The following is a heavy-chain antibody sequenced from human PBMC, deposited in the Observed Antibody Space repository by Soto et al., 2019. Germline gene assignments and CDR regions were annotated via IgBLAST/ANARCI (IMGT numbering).Heavy chain of an antibody. D-gene: IGHD1-7*01. V-gene: IGHV3-23*02. CDR2: ITGTGGTT. J-gene: IGHJ3*02. CDR1: GFTFTTYS. Sequence: PGGSLRLSCAASGFTFTTYSMTWVRQAPGKGLEWVAHITGTGGTTYYGDSVKGRFTISRDTSRNTLYLQMNSLRAEDTALYFCAKCMQAYWNYEAHHIWGQGTMVTVS. CDR3: AKCMQAYWNYEAHHI.